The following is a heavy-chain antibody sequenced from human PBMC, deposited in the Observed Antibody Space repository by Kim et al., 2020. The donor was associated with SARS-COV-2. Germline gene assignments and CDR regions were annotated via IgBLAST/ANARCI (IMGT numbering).Heavy chain of an antibody. Sequence: ASVKVSCKASGYTFTSYDINWVRQATGQGLEWKGWMNPNSGNTGYAQKFQGRVTMTRNTSISTAYMELSSLRSEDTAVYYCARGFGYDILTGLNWFDPWGQGTLVTVSS. CDR1: GYTFTSYD. J-gene: IGHJ5*02. D-gene: IGHD3-9*01. V-gene: IGHV1-8*01. CDR2: MNPNSGNT. CDR3: ARGFGYDILTGLNWFDP.